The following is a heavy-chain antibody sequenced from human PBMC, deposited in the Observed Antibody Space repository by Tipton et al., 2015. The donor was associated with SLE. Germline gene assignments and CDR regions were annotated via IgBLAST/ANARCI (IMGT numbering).Heavy chain of an antibody. Sequence: TLSLTCTVSGASITSFYWNWIRQPPGKGLECIGYIYYSGDTNYNPSLKSRVTITVDTSKNQLSLKLSSVTTADTAVYYCATVRFPDYGREGYVMDVWGQGTTVTVSS. J-gene: IGHJ6*02. CDR2: IYYSGDT. CDR3: ATVRFPDYGREGYVMDV. CDR1: GASITSFY. V-gene: IGHV4-59*01. D-gene: IGHD4-17*01.